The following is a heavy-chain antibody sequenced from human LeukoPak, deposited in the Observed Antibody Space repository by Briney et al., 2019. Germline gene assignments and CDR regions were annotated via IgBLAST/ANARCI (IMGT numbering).Heavy chain of an antibody. J-gene: IGHJ4*02. V-gene: IGHV3-23*01. CDR3: AKALPPPGYYDSSGYYYFDY. CDR1: GFTFSSYA. Sequence: GGSLRLSCAASGFTFSSYAMTWVRQAPGKGLEWVSAIGGRGDNTYYADSVKGRFTISRDNSKNTLYLQMNSLRAEDTAVYYCAKALPPPGYYDSSGYYYFDYWGQGTLVTVSS. CDR2: IGGRGDNT. D-gene: IGHD3-22*01.